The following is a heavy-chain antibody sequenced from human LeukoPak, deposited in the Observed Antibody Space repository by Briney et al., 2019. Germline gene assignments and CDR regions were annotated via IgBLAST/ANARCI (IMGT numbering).Heavy chain of an antibody. V-gene: IGHV3-48*03. D-gene: IGHD4-17*01. CDR3: ASSSYGDYEVYFDF. CDR1: GFTFSSFE. Sequence: PGGSLRLSCVASGFTFSSFEMNWVRQAPGKGLEWISYIISSGSTIYYADSVKGRFTISRDNAKNSLYLQMNSLRAEDTAVYYCASSSYGDYEVYFDFWGQGTLVTVSS. CDR2: IISSGSTI. J-gene: IGHJ4*02.